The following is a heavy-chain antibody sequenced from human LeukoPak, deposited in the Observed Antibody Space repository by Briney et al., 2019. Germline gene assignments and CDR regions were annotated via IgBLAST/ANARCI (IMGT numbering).Heavy chain of an antibody. CDR1: GFTFSNAW. CDR3: TTDRYYDNSELQFQH. V-gene: IGHV3-15*01. Sequence: GGSLRLSCATSGFTFSNAWMSWVRQAPGKGLEWLGRIKRETDGGTIDYAAPVKGRFTISRDDSRNTLYLQMDSLKIEDTAVYYCTTDRYYDNSELQFQHWGQGTLVTVSS. CDR2: IKRETDGGTI. D-gene: IGHD3-22*01. J-gene: IGHJ1*01.